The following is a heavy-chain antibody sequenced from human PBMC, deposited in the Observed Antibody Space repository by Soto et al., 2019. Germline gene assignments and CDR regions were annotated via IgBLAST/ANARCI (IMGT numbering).Heavy chain of an antibody. Sequence: SETLSRTCTVSGGSISSSSYYWGWIRQPPGKGLEWIGSIYYSGSTYYNPSLKSRVTISVDTSKNQFSLKLSSVTAADTAVYYCASSSSDSNYYYYGMDVWGQGTTVTVSS. J-gene: IGHJ6*02. V-gene: IGHV4-39*01. D-gene: IGHD6-6*01. CDR2: IYYSGST. CDR1: GGSISSSSYY. CDR3: ASSSSDSNYYYYGMDV.